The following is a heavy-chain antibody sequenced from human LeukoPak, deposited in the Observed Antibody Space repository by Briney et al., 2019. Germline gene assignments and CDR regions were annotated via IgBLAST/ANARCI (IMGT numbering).Heavy chain of an antibody. Sequence: PGGSLRLSCAASGFTVSTYGMHWVRQSPGKGLEWVSDIWYNGNTYYADSVKGRFTISRDNSKSTLYLQMNSLRAEDTAVYYCAREEGVDGTSGINNWGQGTLVIVSS. V-gene: IGHV3-33*01. CDR2: IWYNGNT. J-gene: IGHJ4*02. CDR1: GFTVSTYG. CDR3: AREEGVDGTSGINN. D-gene: IGHD4-23*01.